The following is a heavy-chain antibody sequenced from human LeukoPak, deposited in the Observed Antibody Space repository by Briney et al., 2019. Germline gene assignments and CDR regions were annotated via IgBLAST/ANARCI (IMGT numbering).Heavy chain of an antibody. CDR3: ARAPYSSSWYDY. Sequence: SETLSLTCAVYGGSFSGYYWSWIRQPPGKGLEWIGSICYSGSTYYNPSLKSRVTISVDTSKNQFSLKLSSVTAADTAVYYCARAPYSSSWYDYWGQGTLVTVSS. D-gene: IGHD6-13*01. CDR2: ICYSGST. V-gene: IGHV4-34*01. J-gene: IGHJ4*02. CDR1: GGSFSGYY.